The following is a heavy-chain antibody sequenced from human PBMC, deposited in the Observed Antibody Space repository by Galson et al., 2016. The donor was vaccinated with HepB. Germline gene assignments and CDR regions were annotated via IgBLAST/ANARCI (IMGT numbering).Heavy chain of an antibody. CDR1: GYTFTSYT. J-gene: IGHJ4*02. D-gene: IGHD3-22*01. V-gene: IGHV7-4-1*02. Sequence: SVKVSCKASGYTFTSYTMNWVRQAPGQGLEWMGWINTNTGNPMYAQGFTGRFVFSLDTSVSTAYLQISSLKAEDTAVYYCARLVRGGSYYYDPSGYYQRGGLDYWGQGTLVTVSS. CDR2: INTNTGNP. CDR3: ARLVRGGSYYYDPSGYYQRGGLDY.